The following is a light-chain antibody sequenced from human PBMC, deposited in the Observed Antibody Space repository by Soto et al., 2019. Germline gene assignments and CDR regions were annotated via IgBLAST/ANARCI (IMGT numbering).Light chain of an antibody. J-gene: IGLJ2*01. CDR2: DVT. V-gene: IGLV2-14*01. CDR1: STDVGAYNY. CDR3: SSYRGTSTPV. Sequence: QSALTQPASVSWSPGQSITISCTGTSTDVGAYNYVSWYQQHPGKAPKLVNFDVTNRPSEGSDRFSGSKSGNTASLTISGLQFEDEADYYCSSYRGTSTPVFGGGTKVTVL.